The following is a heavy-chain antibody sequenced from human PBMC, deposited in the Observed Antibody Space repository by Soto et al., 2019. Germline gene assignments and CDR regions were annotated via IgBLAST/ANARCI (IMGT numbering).Heavy chain of an antibody. V-gene: IGHV1-18*01. J-gene: IGHJ4*02. CDR1: GYIFTTYG. CDR2: ISAHNGNT. CDR3: ARGRYGEY. Sequence: QVHLVQSGAEVKKPWASVKVSFKGSGYIFTTYGITWVRQAPGQGLEWMGWISAHNGNTNYAQKIQGRVTVTRDTSTSTAYMELSNLRSDDTSVYYCARGRYGEYWGQGALVTVSS. D-gene: IGHD3-10*01.